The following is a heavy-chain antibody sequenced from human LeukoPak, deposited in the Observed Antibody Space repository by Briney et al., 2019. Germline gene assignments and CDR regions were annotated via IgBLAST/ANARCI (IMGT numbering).Heavy chain of an antibody. CDR2: IYYSGST. V-gene: IGHV4-39*07. D-gene: IGHD6-19*01. J-gene: IGHJ4*02. CDR1: DGSISSGSYS. Sequence: SETLSLTCTVSDGSISSGSYSWGWIRQPPGKGLEWIGSIYYSGSTYYNPSLKSRVTISVDTSKNQFSLKLSSVTAADTAVYYCAREIAVAGTGGTFDYWGQGTLVTVSS. CDR3: AREIAVAGTGGTFDY.